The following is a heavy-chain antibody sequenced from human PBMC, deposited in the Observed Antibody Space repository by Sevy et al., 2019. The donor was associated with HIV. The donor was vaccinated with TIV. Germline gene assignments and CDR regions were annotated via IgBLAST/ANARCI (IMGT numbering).Heavy chain of an antibody. Sequence: GESLKISCAASGFTFSSYAMHWVRQAPGKGLEWVVVISYDGSNKYYADSVKGRFTISRDNSKNTLYLQMNSLRAEDTAVYYCARDRYYYDSSGYYSGAFDIWGQGTMVTVSS. V-gene: IGHV3-30-3*01. J-gene: IGHJ3*02. CDR2: ISYDGSNK. CDR1: GFTFSSYA. CDR3: ARDRYYYDSSGYYSGAFDI. D-gene: IGHD3-22*01.